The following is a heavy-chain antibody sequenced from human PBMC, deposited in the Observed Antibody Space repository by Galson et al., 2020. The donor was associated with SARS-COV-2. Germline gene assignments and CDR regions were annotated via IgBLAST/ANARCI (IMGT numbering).Heavy chain of an antibody. CDR2: MYPDASYT. V-gene: IGHV5-51*01. CDR3: ARHGASSGWYEGIDF. CDR1: GYSFKDCW. D-gene: IGHD6-19*01. Sequence: GESLKISCKPSGYSFKDCWIGWVRQMPGKGLQWMGAMYPDASYTKYNPSFEGQVTLSADKSTTTVYLQWNSLKASDTAMYYCARHGASSGWYEGIDFWGQGTLVTVS. J-gene: IGHJ4*02.